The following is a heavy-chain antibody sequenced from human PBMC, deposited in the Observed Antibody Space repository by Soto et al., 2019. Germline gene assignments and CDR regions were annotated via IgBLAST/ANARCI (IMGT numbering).Heavy chain of an antibody. CDR1: GYTFTSYG. CDR3: ARAEDVVVASDLFDP. D-gene: IGHD2-15*01. Sequence: ASVKVSCKASGYTFTSYGISWVRQAPGQGLEWMGWISAYNGNTNYAQKLQGRVTMTTDTSTSTAYMELRSLRSDDTAVYYCARAEDVVVASDLFDPWGQGTLVTVSS. CDR2: ISAYNGNT. V-gene: IGHV1-18*01. J-gene: IGHJ5*02.